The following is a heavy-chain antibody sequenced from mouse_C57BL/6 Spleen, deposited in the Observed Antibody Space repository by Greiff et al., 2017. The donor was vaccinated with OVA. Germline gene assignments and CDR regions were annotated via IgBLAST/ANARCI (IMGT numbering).Heavy chain of an antibody. D-gene: IGHD2-2*01. CDR3: ASHYGYPGAY. CDR2: IDPSDSYT. Sequence: QVQLQQPGAELVMPGASVKLSCKASGYTFTSYWMHWVKQRPGQGLEWIGEIDPSDSYTNYNQKFKGKSTLTVDKSSSTAYMQLSSLTSEDSAVDYCASHYGYPGAYWGQGTLVTVSA. CDR1: GYTFTSYW. V-gene: IGHV1-69*01. J-gene: IGHJ3*01.